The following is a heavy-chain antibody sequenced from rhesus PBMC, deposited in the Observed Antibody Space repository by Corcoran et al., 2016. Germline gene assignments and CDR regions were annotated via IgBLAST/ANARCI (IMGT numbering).Heavy chain of an antibody. Sequence: QLQLQESGPGLVKPSETLSFTCAFSGGSISSNFWSWIRQPPGSGLEWIGRNYGSGRSTNYNPSRKSRVTLSVDPSKNQLSRRRSYGTAADTAVYYCARHEGDMWTGYTNYGLDSWGQGVVVTVSS. J-gene: IGHJ6*01. CDR2: NYGSGRST. CDR1: GGSISSNF. CDR3: ARHEGDMWTGYTNYGLDS. V-gene: IGHV4-169*01. D-gene: IGHD3-3*01.